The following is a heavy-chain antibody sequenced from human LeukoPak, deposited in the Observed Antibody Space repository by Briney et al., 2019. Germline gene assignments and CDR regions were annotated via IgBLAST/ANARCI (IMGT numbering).Heavy chain of an antibody. CDR3: ARDGAVAGTDYYYYYGTDV. CDR1: GFTVSSNY. CDR2: IYSGGST. J-gene: IGHJ6*02. Sequence: SGGSLRLSCAASGFTVSSNYMSWVRQAPGKGLEWVSVIYSGGSTYYADSVKGRFTISRDNSKNTLYVQMNSLRAEDTAVYYCARDGAVAGTDYYYYYGTDVWGQGTTVTVSS. V-gene: IGHV3-53*01. D-gene: IGHD6-19*01.